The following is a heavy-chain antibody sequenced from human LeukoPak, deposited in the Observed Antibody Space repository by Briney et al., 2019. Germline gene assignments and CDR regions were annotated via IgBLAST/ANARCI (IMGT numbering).Heavy chain of an antibody. CDR1: GDSISSGDYY. V-gene: IGHV4-61*02. Sequence: PSETLSLTCTVSGDSISSGDYYWSWIRQPAGKGLEWIGRIYTSGSTYYSPSLKSRVTMSVDTSKNQVSLNLSSVTAADTAVYYCARESSIEARCLDYWGQGTLVTVSS. D-gene: IGHD6-6*01. J-gene: IGHJ4*02. CDR3: ARESSIEARCLDY. CDR2: IYTSGST.